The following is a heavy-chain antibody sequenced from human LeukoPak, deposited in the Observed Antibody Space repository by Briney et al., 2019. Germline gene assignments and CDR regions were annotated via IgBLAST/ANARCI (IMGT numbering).Heavy chain of an antibody. V-gene: IGHV4-59*01. CDR3: ARGNQYYYDSSGYYPHDAFDI. D-gene: IGHD3-22*01. CDR1: GGSISSYY. J-gene: IGHJ3*02. Sequence: PSETLSLTCTVSGGSISSYYWSWIRQSPGKGLEWIGCIYYSGSTNYNPSLKSRVTISVDTSKNQFSLKLSSVTAADTAVYYCARGNQYYYDSSGYYPHDAFDIWGQGTMVTVSS. CDR2: IYYSGST.